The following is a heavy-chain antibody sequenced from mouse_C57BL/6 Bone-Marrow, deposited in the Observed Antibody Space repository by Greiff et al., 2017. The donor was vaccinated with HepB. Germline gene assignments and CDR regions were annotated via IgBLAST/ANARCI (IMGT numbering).Heavy chain of an antibody. D-gene: IGHD3-2*01. CDR2: INPNNGGT. V-gene: IGHV1-18*01. Sequence: EVQLQQSGPELVKPGASVKIPCKASGYTFTDYNMDWVKQSHGKSLEWIGDINPNNGGTIYNQKFKGKATLTVDKSSSTAYMELRSLTSEDTAVYYCASMRQAFAYWGQGTLVTVSA. J-gene: IGHJ3*01. CDR1: GYTFTDYN. CDR3: ASMRQAFAY.